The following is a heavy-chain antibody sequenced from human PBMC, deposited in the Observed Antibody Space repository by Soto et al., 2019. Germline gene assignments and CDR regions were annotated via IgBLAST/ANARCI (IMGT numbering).Heavy chain of an antibody. CDR2: IYPGDSDT. V-gene: IGHV5-51*01. J-gene: IGHJ4*02. CDR3: ALNSYDSSGYYYLDH. CDR1: GYNFASYW. Sequence: GESLKISCKGSGYNFASYWIGWVRQMPGKGLEWMGIIYPGDSDTTYSPSFQGQVTISADKSITTAYLQWSSLKASDTAMYYCALNSYDSSGYYYLDHWGLGTLVTVSS. D-gene: IGHD3-22*01.